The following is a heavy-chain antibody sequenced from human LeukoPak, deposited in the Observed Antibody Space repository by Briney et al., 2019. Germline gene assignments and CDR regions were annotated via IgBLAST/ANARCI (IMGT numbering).Heavy chain of an antibody. V-gene: IGHV1-8*03. J-gene: IGHJ5*02. Sequence: GASVEVSCKASGYTFTSYDINWVRQATGQGLEWMGWMNPNSGNTGYAQKFQGRVTITRNTSISTAYMELSSLRSEDTAVYYCARGTSHRYGDYINWFDPWGQGTLVTVSS. D-gene: IGHD4-17*01. CDR1: GYTFTSYD. CDR2: MNPNSGNT. CDR3: ARGTSHRYGDYINWFDP.